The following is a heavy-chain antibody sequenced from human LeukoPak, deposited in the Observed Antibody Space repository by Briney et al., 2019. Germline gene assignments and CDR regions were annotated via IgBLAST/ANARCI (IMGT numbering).Heavy chain of an antibody. CDR2: ISGSGGST. CDR1: GFTFSSYA. D-gene: IGHD2-21*02. Sequence: GGSLRLSCAASGFTFSSYAMSWVRQAPGKGLEWVSAISGSGGSTYYADSVKGRFTISRDNSKNTLYLQMNSLRAEDTAVYYCATNCGGDCYPDWGQGTLVTVSS. V-gene: IGHV3-23*01. J-gene: IGHJ4*02. CDR3: ATNCGGDCYPD.